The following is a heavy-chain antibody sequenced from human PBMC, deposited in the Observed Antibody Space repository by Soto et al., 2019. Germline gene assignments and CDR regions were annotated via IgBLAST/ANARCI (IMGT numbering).Heavy chain of an antibody. CDR3: AKGRDVLRFLEWLSLFDY. D-gene: IGHD3-3*01. J-gene: IGHJ4*02. CDR2: ISGSGGST. V-gene: IGHV3-23*01. Sequence: EVQLLESGGGLVQPGGSLRLSCAASGFTFSSYAMSWVRQAPGKGLEWVSAISGSGGSTYYADSVKGRFTISRDNSKNKLYMQMNSLRAEDTAVYYCAKGRDVLRFLEWLSLFDYWGQGTLVTVSS. CDR1: GFTFSSYA.